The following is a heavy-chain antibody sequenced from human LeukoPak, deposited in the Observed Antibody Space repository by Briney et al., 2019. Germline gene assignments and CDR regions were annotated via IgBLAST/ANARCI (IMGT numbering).Heavy chain of an antibody. CDR3: ARHPHGPAVAGRHLNWLDP. CDR2: IYYTGST. CDR1: GGSISSYY. Sequence: SETLSLTCAVSGGSISSYYWSWIRQPPGRGLEWIGYIYYTGSTNYNPSLKSRVTISIDTSKKQFSLKLSSVTAADTAVYYCARHPHGPAVAGRHLNWLDPWGQGTLVTVSS. D-gene: IGHD6-19*01. V-gene: IGHV4-59*08. J-gene: IGHJ5*02.